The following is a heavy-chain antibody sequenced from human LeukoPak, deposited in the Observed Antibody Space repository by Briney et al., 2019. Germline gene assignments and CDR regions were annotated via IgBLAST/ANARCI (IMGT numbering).Heavy chain of an antibody. CDR1: GFSFGSYP. J-gene: IGHJ4*02. V-gene: IGHV3-23*01. CDR2: ISDFVDNT. CDR3: ARAGCSSTSCIDH. Sequence: PGGSVRLSCAGSGFSFGSYPMSWVRQAPGKGLEWVSSISDFVDNTYYADSVKGRFTISRDNSKNTLYLQMNSLRAEDMAVYYCARAGCSSTSCIDHWGQGTLVTVSS. D-gene: IGHD2-2*01.